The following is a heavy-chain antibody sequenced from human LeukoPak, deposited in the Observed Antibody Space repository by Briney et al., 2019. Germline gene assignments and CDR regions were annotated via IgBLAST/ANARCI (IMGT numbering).Heavy chain of an antibody. D-gene: IGHD4-17*01. CDR2: ISSSSSYI. V-gene: IGHV3-21*01. Sequence: GGSLRLSCAASGFTFSSYSMNWVRQAPGKGLEWVSSISSSSSYIYHADSVKGRFTISRDNAKNSLYLQMNSLRAEDTAVHYCADYGDPLGMDVWGKGTTVTVSS. CDR3: ADYGDPLGMDV. J-gene: IGHJ6*03. CDR1: GFTFSSYS.